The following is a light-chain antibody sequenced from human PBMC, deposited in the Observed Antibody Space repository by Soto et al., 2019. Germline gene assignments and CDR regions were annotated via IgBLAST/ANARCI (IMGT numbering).Light chain of an antibody. CDR3: QQYHNWPPQYT. CDR1: QTVSSN. J-gene: IGKJ2*01. V-gene: IGKV3-15*01. Sequence: EIVMTQSPATLSLSPGERATLSCRASQTVSSNLAWYQQKPGQTPRLLIHGASTRAPGVPASFSGSGSGTEFALTISSLQSEGFAVYYCQQYHNWPPQYTFGQGTKLQIK. CDR2: GAS.